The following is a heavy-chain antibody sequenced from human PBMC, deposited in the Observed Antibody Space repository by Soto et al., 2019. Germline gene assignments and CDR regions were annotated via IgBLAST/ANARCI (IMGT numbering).Heavy chain of an antibody. CDR2: ISSSGTTI. J-gene: IGHJ5*02. D-gene: IGHD3-10*02. Sequence: PGASLRLSCVASGFTFSSYSMNWVRQAPGKGLEWVSYISSSGTTIYYADSVKGRFTISRDNAKNSLYLQMNSLRAEDTAVYYCVRAYVHGPWGQGTLVTVSS. CDR1: GFTFSSYS. CDR3: VRAYVHGP. V-gene: IGHV3-48*04.